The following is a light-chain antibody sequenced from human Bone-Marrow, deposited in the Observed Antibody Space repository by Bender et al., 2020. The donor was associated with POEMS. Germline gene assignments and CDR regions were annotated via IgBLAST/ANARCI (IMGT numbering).Light chain of an antibody. CDR3: TSYTRSTTWV. J-gene: IGLJ3*02. CDR2: EVT. V-gene: IGLV2-8*01. Sequence: QSALTQPPSASGSPGQSVTISCTGTSSDVGRYKYVSWYQQHPGKVPKLLIYEVTERPSGVPDRFSGSKSGNTASLTVSGLQAEDEADYYCTSYTRSTTWVFGGGTKLTVL. CDR1: SSDVGRYKY.